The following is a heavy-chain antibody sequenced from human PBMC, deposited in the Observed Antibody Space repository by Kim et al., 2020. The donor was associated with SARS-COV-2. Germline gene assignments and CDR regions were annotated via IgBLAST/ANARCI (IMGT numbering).Heavy chain of an antibody. V-gene: IGHV3-7*01. Sequence: GGSLRLSCLVSGITFSTSSMNWVRQAPGKGLEWVANIKPDGSEKFYVDSVKGRFTISRDNGRNSLYLQMNSLRVEDTALYYCATALDYWGQGTLVTVSS. CDR2: IKPDGSEK. J-gene: IGHJ4*02. CDR1: GITFSTSS. CDR3: ATALDY.